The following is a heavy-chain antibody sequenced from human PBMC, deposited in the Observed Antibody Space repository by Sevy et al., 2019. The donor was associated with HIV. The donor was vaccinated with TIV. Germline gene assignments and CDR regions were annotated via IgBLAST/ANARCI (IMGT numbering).Heavy chain of an antibody. J-gene: IGHJ4*02. V-gene: IGHV3-33*01. CDR1: GFTFGNYA. Sequence: GGSLRLSCAATGFTFGNYAMHWVRQAPGKGMEWGAIIWSDGTYQYHGDSVKRRFTISRDNSKNTLYLQMNNVRVEDTAVYYCARGGYYYDNAAYYALDSWGQGTLVTVSS. D-gene: IGHD3-22*01. CDR2: IWSDGTYQ. CDR3: ARGGYYYDNAAYYALDS.